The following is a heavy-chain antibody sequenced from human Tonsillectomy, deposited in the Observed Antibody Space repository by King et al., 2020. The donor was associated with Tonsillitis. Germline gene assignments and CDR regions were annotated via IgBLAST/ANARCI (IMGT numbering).Heavy chain of an antibody. CDR1: GFTFNIYA. Sequence: VQLVESGGGLVQPGGSLRLSCAASGFTFNIYAMSWVRQAPGKGLDWVSAISGSGSTTYYADSVQGRFTVSRDNSKNTLYLQMNSLIAEDTAVYYCANTPIEWLLPDDAFDFWGQGTMVTVSS. V-gene: IGHV3-23*04. J-gene: IGHJ3*01. CDR2: ISGSGSTT. D-gene: IGHD3-22*01. CDR3: ANTPIEWLLPDDAFDF.